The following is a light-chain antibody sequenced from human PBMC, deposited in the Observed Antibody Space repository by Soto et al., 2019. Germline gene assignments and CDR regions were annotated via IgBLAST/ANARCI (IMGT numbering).Light chain of an antibody. Sequence: DIQMTQSPSSLSASVGDRVTITCRASQSISTALSWYQQKPGRAPNLLIYAASSLQSGVPSRVSGSGSGTDFTLTISSLQPEDFATYYCQQSYSKPYTFGQGTDLEIK. CDR2: AAS. V-gene: IGKV1-39*01. CDR1: QSISTA. J-gene: IGKJ2*01. CDR3: QQSYSKPYT.